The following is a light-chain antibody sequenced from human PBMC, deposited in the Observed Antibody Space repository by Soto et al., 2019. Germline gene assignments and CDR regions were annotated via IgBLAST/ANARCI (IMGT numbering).Light chain of an antibody. V-gene: IGKV3-15*01. J-gene: IGKJ4*01. CDR3: QHYNNSTLT. CDR2: ATS. Sequence: EIVMTQSPATLSVSPGERASLSCRASQSVSSNLAWYQQKPGQTPRLPIYATSTRATGIPARFSGSGSGTEFTLTISSLQSEDFAVYYCQHYNNSTLTFGGGPKV. CDR1: QSVSSN.